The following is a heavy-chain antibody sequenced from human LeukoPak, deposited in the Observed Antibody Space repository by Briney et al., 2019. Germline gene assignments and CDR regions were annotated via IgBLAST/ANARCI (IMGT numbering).Heavy chain of an antibody. D-gene: IGHD6-6*01. CDR3: ANDIARSYMDV. CDR1: GFTFSSYA. J-gene: IGHJ6*03. V-gene: IGHV3-30-3*02. CDR2: ISYDGSNK. Sequence: GGSLRLSCAASGFTFSSYAMHWVRQAPGKGLEWVAVISYDGSNKYYADSVKGRFTISRDNSKNTLYLQMNSLRAEDTAVYYCANDIARSYMDVWGKGTTVTVSS.